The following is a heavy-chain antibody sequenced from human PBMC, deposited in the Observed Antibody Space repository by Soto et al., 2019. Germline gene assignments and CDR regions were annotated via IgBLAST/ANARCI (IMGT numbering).Heavy chain of an antibody. Sequence: EVQLLESGGGLVQPGGSLRLSCAASGFTFSSYAMSLVRQAPGKGLAWVSGISVSGGSTYYADDMKGRFTISRDKAKNTLYLQMNSLRAEDTAVYYCASNTRYDPPDYWGQGTLVTVSS. V-gene: IGHV3-23*01. CDR3: ASNTRYDPPDY. CDR1: GFTFSSYA. D-gene: IGHD3-16*01. J-gene: IGHJ4*02. CDR2: ISVSGGST.